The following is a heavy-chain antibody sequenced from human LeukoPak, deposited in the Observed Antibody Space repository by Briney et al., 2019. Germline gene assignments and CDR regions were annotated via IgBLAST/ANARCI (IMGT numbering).Heavy chain of an antibody. CDR2: INPSGGST. D-gene: IGHD3-10*01. V-gene: IGHV1-46*01. CDR3: ARVSRSWSHYYGMDV. J-gene: IGHJ6*02. Sequence: ASVKVSCKASGYTFTSYYMHWVRQAPGQGLEWMGIINPSGGSTSYAQKFQGRVTMTRDTSTSTVYMELSSLRSEDTAVYYCARVSRSWSHYYGMDVWGQGTTATVSS. CDR1: GYTFTSYY.